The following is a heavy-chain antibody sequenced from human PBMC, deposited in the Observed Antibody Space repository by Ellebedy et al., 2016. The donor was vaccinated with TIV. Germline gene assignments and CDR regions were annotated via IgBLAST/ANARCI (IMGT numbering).Heavy chain of an antibody. J-gene: IGHJ4*02. CDR1: GFTFSSYG. D-gene: IGHD4-17*01. Sequence: GESLKISCAASGFTFSSYGMHWVRQAPGKGLEWVAVIWYDGSYKYYADSVKGRFTISRDNSKNTLYLQMNSLRAEDTAIYYCARDVTPYGDYIYFDYWGPGTQVTVSS. CDR3: ARDVTPYGDYIYFDY. V-gene: IGHV3-33*01. CDR2: IWYDGSYK.